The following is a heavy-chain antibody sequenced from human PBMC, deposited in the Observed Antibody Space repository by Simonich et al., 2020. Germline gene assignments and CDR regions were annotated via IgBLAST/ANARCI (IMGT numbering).Heavy chain of an antibody. Sequence: QLQLQASGPGLVKPSETLSLTCTVSGGSISSSSYYWGWIRPPPGKGREWLGVIYYVWVTCNHPSLKSRVTLSVDTSKNQFSLKLSSVTAADTAVYYCARHAGFAFDIWGQGTMVTVSS. V-gene: IGHV4-39*01. CDR3: ARHAGFAFDI. D-gene: IGHD6-13*01. CDR2: IYYVWVT. J-gene: IGHJ3*02. CDR1: GGSISSSSYY.